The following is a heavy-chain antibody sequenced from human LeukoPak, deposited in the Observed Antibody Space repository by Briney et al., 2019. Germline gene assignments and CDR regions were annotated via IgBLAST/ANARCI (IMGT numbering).Heavy chain of an antibody. CDR3: ASSPAKDFDY. V-gene: IGHV4-34*01. J-gene: IGHJ4*02. CDR1: GGSFSGYY. Sequence: PSETLSLTCAVYGGSFSGYYWSWIRQPPGKGLEWIGEINHSGSTNYNPSLKSRVTMSVDTSKNQFSLKLSSVTAADTAVYYCASSPAKDFDYWGQGTLVTVSS. CDR2: INHSGST.